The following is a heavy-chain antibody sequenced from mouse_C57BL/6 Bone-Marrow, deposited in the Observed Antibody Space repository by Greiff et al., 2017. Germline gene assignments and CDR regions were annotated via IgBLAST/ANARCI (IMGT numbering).Heavy chain of an antibody. Sequence: VQLQQSGAELARPGASVKLSCKASGYTFTSYGISWVKQRTGQGLEWIGEIYPRSGNTYYNEKFKSKATLTADKSSSTAYMELRSLTSEDSAVYFCARESTVVARGFAYWGQGTLVTVSA. D-gene: IGHD1-1*01. J-gene: IGHJ3*01. CDR2: IYPRSGNT. V-gene: IGHV1-81*01. CDR1: GYTFTSYG. CDR3: ARESTVVARGFAY.